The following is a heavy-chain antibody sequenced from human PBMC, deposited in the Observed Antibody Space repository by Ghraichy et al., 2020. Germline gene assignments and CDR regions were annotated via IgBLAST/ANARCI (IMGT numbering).Heavy chain of an antibody. CDR1: GGTFSSYA. Sequence: SVKVSCKASGGTFSSYAISWVRQAPGQGLEWMGRIIPILGIANYAQKFQGRVTITADKSTSTAYMELSSLRSEDTAVYYCARDGPLAAVPHAFDIWGQGTMVTVSS. V-gene: IGHV1-69*04. CDR2: IIPILGIA. D-gene: IGHD6-25*01. CDR3: ARDGPLAAVPHAFDI. J-gene: IGHJ3*02.